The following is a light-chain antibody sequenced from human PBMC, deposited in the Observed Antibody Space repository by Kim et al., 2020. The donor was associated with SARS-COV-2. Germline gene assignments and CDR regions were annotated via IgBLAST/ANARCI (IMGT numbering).Light chain of an antibody. CDR2: QDS. J-gene: IGLJ2*01. Sequence: VSPGQTASITCSGDKLGDKYACWYQQMPGQSPVLGIYQDSKRSSGIPERFSGSNSGNTATLTISGTQAMDEADYYCQAWDSSTVVFGGGTQLTVL. CDR1: KLGDKY. CDR3: QAWDSSTVV. V-gene: IGLV3-1*01.